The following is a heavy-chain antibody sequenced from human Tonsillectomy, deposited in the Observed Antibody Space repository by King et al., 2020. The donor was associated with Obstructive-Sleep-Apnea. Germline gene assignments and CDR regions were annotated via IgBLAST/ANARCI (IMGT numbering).Heavy chain of an antibody. CDR3: GRVPREEGEYNWNYGYYADS. Sequence: HLQLQESGPGLVKPSETLSLTCTVSGDSISSGSSYWGWARQPPGKGLEWIGNIYYNGTTYYNPSLESRVTISVDTSKNRFSLRLSSGTAADTAVYYCGRVPREEGEYNWNYGYYADSWGHGTLVTVSA. V-gene: IGHV4-39*07. CDR1: GDSISSGSSY. D-gene: IGHD1-1*01. J-gene: IGHJ5*01. CDR2: IYYNGTT.